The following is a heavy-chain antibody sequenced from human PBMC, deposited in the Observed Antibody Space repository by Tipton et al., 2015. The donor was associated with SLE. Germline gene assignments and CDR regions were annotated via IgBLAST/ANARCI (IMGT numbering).Heavy chain of an antibody. CDR3: ARAPRGVGTQYYFDY. Sequence: TLSLTCAVYGGSFSGYYWSWIRQPPGKGLEWIGFVYYSGNTNYNPYLKSRVTMSVATSKNQFSLKLTSVTAADTAVYYCARAPRGVGTQYYFDYWGQGTLVTVSS. D-gene: IGHD4-23*01. V-gene: IGHV4-59*01. CDR2: VYYSGNT. J-gene: IGHJ4*02. CDR1: GGSFSGYY.